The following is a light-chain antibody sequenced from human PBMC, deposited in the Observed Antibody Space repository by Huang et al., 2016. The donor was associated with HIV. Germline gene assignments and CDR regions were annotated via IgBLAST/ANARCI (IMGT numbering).Light chain of an antibody. V-gene: IGKV3-20*01. CDR1: QSVSNY. CDR2: GAS. CDR3: QQYGGSPLT. Sequence: EIVLTQSPGTLSLSPGERATLSCMASQSVSNYLAWYQQKPGQAPRLLIYGASSRATGIPDRFSGGGSGTDFTLTISRLEPEDFAFYYCQQYGGSPLTFGGGIKVETK. J-gene: IGKJ4*01.